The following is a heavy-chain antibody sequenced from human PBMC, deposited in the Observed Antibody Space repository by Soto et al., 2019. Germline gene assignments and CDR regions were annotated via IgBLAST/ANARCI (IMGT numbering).Heavy chain of an antibody. Sequence: GESLKISCKGSGYNFTSYWIIWVRQMPGKGLEWMGNIDPTDSFTNYSPSFQGHVTISTDKSMSTAYLQWGTLKASDTAMYYCARRGYDFWSRLDVWGQGNTVTVSS. CDR2: IDPTDSFT. J-gene: IGHJ6*02. D-gene: IGHD3-3*01. CDR1: GYNFTSYW. CDR3: ARRGYDFWSRLDV. V-gene: IGHV5-10-1*01.